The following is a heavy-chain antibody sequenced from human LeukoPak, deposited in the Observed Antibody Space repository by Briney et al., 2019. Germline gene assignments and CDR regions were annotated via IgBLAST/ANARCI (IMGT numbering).Heavy chain of an antibody. J-gene: IGHJ4*02. D-gene: IGHD1-26*01. CDR1: GFTFNTHW. V-gene: IGHV3-7*01. Sequence: GGSLRLSCAASGFTFNTHWMNWVRRAPGKGLEWVANINQDGSKKYYVDSVKGRFTISRDNAKNSLYLQMNSLRAEDTAMYYCARDPDQIVGANFDYWGQGTLVTVSS. CDR2: INQDGSKK. CDR3: ARDPDQIVGANFDY.